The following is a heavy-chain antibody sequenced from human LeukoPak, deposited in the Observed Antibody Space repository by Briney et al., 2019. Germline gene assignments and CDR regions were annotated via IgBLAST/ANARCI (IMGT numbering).Heavy chain of an antibody. J-gene: IGHJ5*02. Sequence: SVKVPCKASGGTFSSYAISWVRQAPGQGLEWMGGIIPIFGTANYAQKFQGRVTITADESTSTAYMELSSLRSEDTAVYYCARESATMVRGVIGWFDPWGQGTLVTVSS. CDR1: GGTFSSYA. CDR2: IIPIFGTA. D-gene: IGHD3-10*01. CDR3: ARESATMVRGVIGWFDP. V-gene: IGHV1-69*01.